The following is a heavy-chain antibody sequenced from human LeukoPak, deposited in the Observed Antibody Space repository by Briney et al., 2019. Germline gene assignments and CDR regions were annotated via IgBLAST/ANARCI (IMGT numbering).Heavy chain of an antibody. CDR3: ARGTIEMATSYYFDY. CDR1: GYTFTGYY. D-gene: IGHD5-24*01. V-gene: IGHV1-2*02. J-gene: IGHJ4*02. Sequence: ASVKVSCKDSGYTFTGYYMHWVRQAPGQGLEWMGWINPNSGGTNYAQKFQGRVTMTRDTSISTAYMELSRLRSDDTAVYYCARGTIEMATSYYFDYWGQGTLVTVSS. CDR2: INPNSGGT.